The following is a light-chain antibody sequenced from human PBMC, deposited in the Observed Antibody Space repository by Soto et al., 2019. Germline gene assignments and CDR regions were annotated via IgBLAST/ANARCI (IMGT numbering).Light chain of an antibody. Sequence: DVVMTQTPLSLSVAPGQPASISCKSSQSLLHITGETFLFCYLQKPGQSPQLLIYEVSTRVSGVPDRFSGSGSVTDFTLEISRVETDDVVIYYCKQSTQLPPTFGQGTRLGIE. CDR2: EVS. CDR1: QSLLHITGETF. J-gene: IGKJ5*01. V-gene: IGKV2D-29*02. CDR3: KQSTQLPPT.